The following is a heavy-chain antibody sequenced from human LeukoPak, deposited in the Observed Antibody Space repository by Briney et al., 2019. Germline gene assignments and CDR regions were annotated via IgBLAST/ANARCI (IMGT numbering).Heavy chain of an antibody. V-gene: IGHV3-23*01. Sequence: GGSLRLSCETSDFAFSNYAMSWVRQAPGRGLEWVSGINYGDGVTYYADSVKGRFTISRDNAKNSLYLQMNSLRAEDTAVYYCARDGQWELLTTTYYYYGMDVWGQGTTVTVSS. J-gene: IGHJ6*02. CDR1: DFAFSNYA. CDR2: INYGDGVT. CDR3: ARDGQWELLTTTYYYYGMDV. D-gene: IGHD1-26*01.